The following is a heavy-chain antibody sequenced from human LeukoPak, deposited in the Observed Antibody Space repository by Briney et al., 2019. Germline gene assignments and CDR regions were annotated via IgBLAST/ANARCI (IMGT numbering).Heavy chain of an antibody. V-gene: IGHV3-30*18. Sequence: GRSLRLSCAASGFTFSRNDMHWVRQAPGKGLEWVAVISYDGSKEYYADSVKGRFTISRDNSRNTLYVQMNSLRAEDAAVYYCAKEYSSGWYYFDNWGQGTLVTVSS. CDR3: AKEYSSGWYYFDN. D-gene: IGHD6-19*01. CDR2: ISYDGSKE. CDR1: GFTFSRND. J-gene: IGHJ4*02.